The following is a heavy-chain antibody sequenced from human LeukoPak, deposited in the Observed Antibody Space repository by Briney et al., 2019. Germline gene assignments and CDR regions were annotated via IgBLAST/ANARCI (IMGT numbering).Heavy chain of an antibody. D-gene: IGHD3-10*01. CDR3: ARRERYTMVRGVITSYYYYYYMDV. V-gene: IGHV4-34*01. CDR2: INHSGST. CDR1: GGSFSGYY. Sequence: SETLSLTCAVSGGSFSGYYWSWIRQPPGKGLEWIGEINHSGSTNYNPSLKSRVTISVDTSKNQFSLKLSSVTAADTAVYYCARRERYTMVRGVITSYYYYYYMDVWGKGTTVTISS. J-gene: IGHJ6*03.